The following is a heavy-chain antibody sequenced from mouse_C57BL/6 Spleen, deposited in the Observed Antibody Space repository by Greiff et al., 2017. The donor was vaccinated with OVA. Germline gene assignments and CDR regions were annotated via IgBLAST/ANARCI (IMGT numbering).Heavy chain of an antibody. J-gene: IGHJ4*01. Sequence: QVQLQQSGAELVMPGASVKLSCKASGYTFTSYCMHWVQQRPGKGLEWIGAIDPSDSYTNYNQKFKGKSTLTVDKSSSTAYMQLSSLTSEDSAVYYYARRGLLPLAMDYWGQGTSVTVSS. CDR2: IDPSDSYT. V-gene: IGHV1-69*01. CDR1: GYTFTSYC. D-gene: IGHD3-1*01. CDR3: ARRGLLPLAMDY.